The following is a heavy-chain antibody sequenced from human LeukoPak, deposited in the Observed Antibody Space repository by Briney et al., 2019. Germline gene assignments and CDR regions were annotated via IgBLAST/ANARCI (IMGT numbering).Heavy chain of an antibody. V-gene: IGHV3-53*01. CDR1: VFPLTNNY. CDR3: ARVRRQVGSRWFDS. D-gene: IGHD1-26*01. Sequence: GGSLRLSCAAFVFPLTNNYMSWDRQAPGKGLEWVSVINIGGSVSYADSVKGRFTISRDNSNSTLYLQMNSLRVEDTALYYCARVRRQVGSRWFDSWGQGTLVTVSS. J-gene: IGHJ5*01. CDR2: INIGGSV.